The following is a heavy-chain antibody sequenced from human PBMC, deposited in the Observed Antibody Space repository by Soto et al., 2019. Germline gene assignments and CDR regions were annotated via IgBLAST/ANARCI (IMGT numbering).Heavy chain of an antibody. J-gene: IGHJ3*02. CDR2: INPSGGST. CDR1: GYTFTSYY. Sequence: ASVKVSCKASGYTFTSYYMHWVRQAPGQGLEWMGIINPSGGSTSYAQKFQGRVTMTRETFTSTVYMELSSLRSEDTAGYYCARRGAYTARATGAFDIWGQGTMVTVSS. CDR3: ARRGAYTARATGAFDI. V-gene: IGHV1-46*01. D-gene: IGHD5-18*01.